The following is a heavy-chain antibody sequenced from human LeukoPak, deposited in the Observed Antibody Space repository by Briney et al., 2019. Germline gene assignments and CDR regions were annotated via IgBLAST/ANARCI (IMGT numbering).Heavy chain of an antibody. V-gene: IGHV4-59*01. Sequence: PSETLSLTCTVSGGSINNYYWSWIRQPPGKGLEWIGYIYYSGNTNYNPSLKSRVTISVDTSKNQFSLKLSSVTPADTAVYYCARDLGGIVILWGQGTLVTVSS. CDR3: ARDLGGIVIL. J-gene: IGHJ4*02. CDR2: IYYSGNT. CDR1: GGSINNYY. D-gene: IGHD1-26*01.